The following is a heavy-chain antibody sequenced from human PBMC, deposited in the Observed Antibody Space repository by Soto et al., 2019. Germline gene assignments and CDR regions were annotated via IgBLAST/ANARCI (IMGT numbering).Heavy chain of an antibody. V-gene: IGHV4-59*01. J-gene: IGHJ5*01. CDR2: IHHSGST. CDR3: ARVVDCSYGMCSFWFES. Sequence: PSETLSLTCAVSGGSINTYYWSWVRQPPGKGLEWIGNIHHSGSTNYNPSLNSRVTISIDTSKNKLSLWLNSVTAADTAVYYCARVVDCSYGMCSFWFESWGQGTLVTVSS. CDR1: GGSINTYY. D-gene: IGHD3-16*01.